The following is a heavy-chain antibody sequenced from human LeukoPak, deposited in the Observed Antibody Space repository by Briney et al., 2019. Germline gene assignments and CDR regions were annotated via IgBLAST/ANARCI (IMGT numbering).Heavy chain of an antibody. J-gene: IGHJ4*02. D-gene: IGHD2-2*01. V-gene: IGHV1-69*01. Sequence: GSSVKVTCKASGGTFSSYAISWVRQAPGQGLEWMGGIIPIFGTANYAQKFQGRVTITADESTSTAYMELSSLRSEDTAVYYCARGYCSSTSCPKGYWGQGTLVTVSS. CDR3: ARGYCSSTSCPKGY. CDR1: GGTFSSYA. CDR2: IIPIFGTA.